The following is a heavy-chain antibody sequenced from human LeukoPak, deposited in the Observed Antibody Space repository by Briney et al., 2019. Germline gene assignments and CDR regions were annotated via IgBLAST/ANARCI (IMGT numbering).Heavy chain of an antibody. CDR3: ARDRGSYYVGAFDY. J-gene: IGHJ4*02. D-gene: IGHD1-26*01. CDR1: GFTFSSYE. V-gene: IGHV3-48*03. CDR2: ISSSGSTI. Sequence: GGSLRLSCAASGFTFSSYEMNWVRQAPGKGLKWVSYISSSGSTIYYADSVKGRFTISRDNAKNSLYLQMNSLRAEDTALYYCARDRGSYYVGAFDYWGQGTLVTVSS.